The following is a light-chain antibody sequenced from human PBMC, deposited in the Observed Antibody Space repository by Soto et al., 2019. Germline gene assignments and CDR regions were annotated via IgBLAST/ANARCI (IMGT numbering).Light chain of an antibody. CDR3: QQRSNWIT. V-gene: IGKV3-11*01. CDR2: AAS. J-gene: IGKJ5*01. Sequence: DIVLAQSPVTLSVSPGESATLSCRASQSVNRNVAWYQQKPGQPPRLLIYAASTRAVGLPARFSGSGSGTDFTLTISSLEPEDFAVYYCQQRSNWITFGQGTRLEIK. CDR1: QSVNRN.